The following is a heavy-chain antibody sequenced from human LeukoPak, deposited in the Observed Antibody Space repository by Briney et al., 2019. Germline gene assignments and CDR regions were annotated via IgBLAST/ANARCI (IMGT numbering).Heavy chain of an antibody. V-gene: IGHV3-43*02. CDR1: GFIVDDYA. Sequence: GGCLSLSCAASGFIVDDYAMYWVRQAPGKGLEWVSLISGDGGSTYYADSVKGRFTISRDNSKNSLFLQMNSLRTEDTALYYCAKDILSEQWHDAFDIWGQGTMVTVSS. J-gene: IGHJ3*02. CDR3: AKDILSEQWHDAFDI. CDR2: ISGDGGST. D-gene: IGHD6-19*01.